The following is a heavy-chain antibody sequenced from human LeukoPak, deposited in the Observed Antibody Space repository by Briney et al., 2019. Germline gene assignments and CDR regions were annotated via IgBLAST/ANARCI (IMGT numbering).Heavy chain of an antibody. CDR2: ISSSSDYI. Sequence: GGSLRLSCAASGFTFSSYSMNWVRHAPGKGMEWDSSISSSSDYILYADSVKGRFSNSRNNAKDSLSLEMNSLRAEDTAVYFWARDISAAAAIILFFYWGQGILVTVSS. CDR3: ARDISAAAAIILFFY. D-gene: IGHD2-2*01. J-gene: IGHJ4*02. CDR1: GFTFSSYS. V-gene: IGHV3-21*01.